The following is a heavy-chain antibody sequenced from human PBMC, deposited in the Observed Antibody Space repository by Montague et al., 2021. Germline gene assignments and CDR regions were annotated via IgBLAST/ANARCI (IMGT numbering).Heavy chain of an antibody. D-gene: IGHD6-13*01. Sequence: SLRLSCAASGFTFSSHAMTWVRLAPGKGLEWVSGISVSGTYYADPVKGRFTISRDNSENTLYLQMNSLGAEDTAVYYCAKDRDGRTWYGLNYMDVWGTGTSVIVSS. CDR2: ISVSGT. J-gene: IGHJ6*03. CDR3: AKDRDGRTWYGLNYMDV. CDR1: GFTFSSHA. V-gene: IGHV3-23*01.